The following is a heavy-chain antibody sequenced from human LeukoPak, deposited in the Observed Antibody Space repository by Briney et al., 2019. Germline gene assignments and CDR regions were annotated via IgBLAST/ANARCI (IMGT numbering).Heavy chain of an antibody. J-gene: IGHJ6*03. CDR2: INPNSGGT. V-gene: IGHV1-2*02. D-gene: IGHD3-16*01. CDR1: GYSFTDKY. Sequence: ASVKVSCKASGYSFTDKYMHWVRQAPGQGLEWMGWINPNSGGTNYAQKFQGRVTMTRNTSISTAYMELSSLRSEDTAVYYCASRSEPQENGGYYYYYMDVWGKGTTVTISS. CDR3: ASRSEPQENGGYYYYYMDV.